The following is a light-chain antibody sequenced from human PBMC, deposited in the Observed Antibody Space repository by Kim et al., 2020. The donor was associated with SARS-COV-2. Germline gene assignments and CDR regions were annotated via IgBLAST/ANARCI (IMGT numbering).Light chain of an antibody. J-gene: IGLJ1*01. V-gene: IGLV3-1*01. Sequence: SVCPGQTASITCSGDKLGDKYACWYQQKPGQSPVLVIYQDSKRPSGIPERFSGSNSGNTATLTISGTQAMDEADYYCQAWDSSTYVFGTVTKVTVL. CDR3: QAWDSSTYV. CDR1: KLGDKY. CDR2: QDS.